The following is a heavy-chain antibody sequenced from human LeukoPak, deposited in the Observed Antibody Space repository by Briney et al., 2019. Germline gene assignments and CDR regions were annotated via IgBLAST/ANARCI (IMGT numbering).Heavy chain of an antibody. CDR3: ARARGYFDY. J-gene: IGHJ4*02. V-gene: IGHV1-46*01. CDR1: RYTFTSYY. CDR2: INPSVGST. Sequence: ASVKVSCMASRYTFTSYYMHWVRQAPGQGLEWMGIINPSVGSTSYAQKFQGRVTMPRDTSTRTVYMELRSLRSEDTAVYYCARARGYFDYWGRGTLVTVPS. D-gene: IGHD3-10*01.